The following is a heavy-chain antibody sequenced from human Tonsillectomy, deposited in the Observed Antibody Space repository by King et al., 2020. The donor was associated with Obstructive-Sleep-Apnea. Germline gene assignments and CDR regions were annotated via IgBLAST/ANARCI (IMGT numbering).Heavy chain of an antibody. J-gene: IGHJ4*02. CDR3: ARETDDYSSSWRPIDY. Sequence: VQLVESGGGLVQPGGSLRLSCGASGFTFSNYAMSWVRQAPGKGLEGVSVISGSGGSTYYADSVKGRFTIPRANSKNTMSLQMNSLRAEDTAVYYCARETDDYSSSWRPIDYWGQGTLVTVSS. CDR1: GFTFSNYA. CDR2: ISGSGGST. V-gene: IGHV3-23*04. D-gene: IGHD6-13*01.